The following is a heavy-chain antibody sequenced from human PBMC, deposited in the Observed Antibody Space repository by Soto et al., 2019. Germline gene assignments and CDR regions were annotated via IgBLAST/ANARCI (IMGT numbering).Heavy chain of an antibody. CDR1: GGSITDYS. J-gene: IGHJ4*02. CDR3: ARESGDNWTYEVD. Sequence: QVQVKESGPGLVKPSETLSLTCTVSGGSITDYSCSWIRQSAGKGLEWLGRISINGNSHYHPSLRSRVTMSIETSKNQFSLNLRSVTAADTAVYYCARESGDNWTYEVDWGQGTLVTVSS. CDR2: ISINGNS. V-gene: IGHV4-4*07. D-gene: IGHD1-7*01.